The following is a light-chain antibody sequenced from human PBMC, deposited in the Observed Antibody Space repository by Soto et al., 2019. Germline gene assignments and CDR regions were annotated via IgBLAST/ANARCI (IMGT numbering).Light chain of an antibody. J-gene: IGKJ5*01. CDR3: QQYGSLIT. Sequence: ERVMMQSPDTVYVSPGERATLTCRASESVSSNLAWYQQKPGQAPRLLIYGAFSRATDIPDRFSGSGSGTDFTLTINRLEPEDSAVYYCQQYGSLITFGQGTRLEIK. V-gene: IGKV3-20*01. CDR2: GAF. CDR1: ESVSSN.